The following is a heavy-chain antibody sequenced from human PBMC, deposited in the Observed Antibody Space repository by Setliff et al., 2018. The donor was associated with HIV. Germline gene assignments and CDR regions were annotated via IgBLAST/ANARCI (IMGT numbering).Heavy chain of an antibody. CDR2: IYTSGST. CDR3: ARDIWAYGLMGS. Sequence: MTSETLSLTCPVSGGSISSETFSWNWIRQPAGKGLEWIGRIYTSGSTNYNPSLKSRVTISVDTSKNQFSLKLTSVTAADTAVYYCARDIWAYGLMGSWGQGTLVTVSS. J-gene: IGHJ5*02. CDR1: GGSISSETFS. D-gene: IGHD4-17*01. V-gene: IGHV4-61*02.